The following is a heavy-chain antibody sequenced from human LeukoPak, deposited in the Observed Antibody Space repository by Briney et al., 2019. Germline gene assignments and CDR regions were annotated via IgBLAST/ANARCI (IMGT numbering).Heavy chain of an antibody. CDR3: VIGNYDNRGDSNAFDI. D-gene: IGHD3-22*01. CDR1: VASITSSY. V-gene: IGHV4-59*01. J-gene: IGHJ3*02. CDR2: IYYNGNT. Sequence: SETLSLTCTVSVASITSSYWRCIRQPPGERLEWIGFIYYNGNTNSNPSLKSRVTISADTSKNQFSLKLTSVTAADTAVYYCVIGNYDNRGDSNAFDIWGQGTLVTVSS.